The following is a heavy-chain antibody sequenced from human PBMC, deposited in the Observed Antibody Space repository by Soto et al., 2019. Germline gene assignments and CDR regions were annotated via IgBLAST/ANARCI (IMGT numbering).Heavy chain of an antibody. CDR2: LSYNGINA. V-gene: IGHV3-30-3*01. CDR1: GFTFSTYT. CDR3: ARGWSISVAAPGY. J-gene: IGHJ4*02. Sequence: QVELVESGGGVVQPGRSLRLSCAASGFTFSTYTMHWVRQAPGKGLEWVAALSYNGINADYADSVKGRFTISRSNSKNTVFLEMNSVRAEDTAVYYCARGWSISVAAPGYSCQGTLVTVAS. D-gene: IGHD6-19*01.